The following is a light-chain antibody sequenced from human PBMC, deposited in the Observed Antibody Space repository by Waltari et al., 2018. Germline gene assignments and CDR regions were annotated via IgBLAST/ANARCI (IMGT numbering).Light chain of an antibody. J-gene: IGLJ2*01. V-gene: IGLV1-51*01. Sequence: QSVLTQPPSVSAAPGQKVAISCSASSSIIGKNYVSWYQQFPGTAPKLLIYDNDKRPSGISARFSGSKSGPSATLGITGLQTGDEADYYCATWDTSLRVVFGGGTRVTVL. CDR2: DND. CDR3: ATWDTSLRVV. CDR1: SSIIGKNY.